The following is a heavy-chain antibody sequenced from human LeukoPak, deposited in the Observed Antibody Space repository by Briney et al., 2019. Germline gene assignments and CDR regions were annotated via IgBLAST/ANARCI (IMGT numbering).Heavy chain of an antibody. J-gene: IGHJ5*02. CDR3: ARCGGGNPRWFDP. CDR2: ITSSSSYI. D-gene: IGHD4-23*01. Sequence: GGSLRLPCAASGFTFSGYSMNWVRQAPGKGLEWVSSITSSSSYIYYSDSVKGRFTISRDNARNSMYLQMNSLRAEDTAVYYCARCGGGNPRWFDPWGQGTLVTVSS. V-gene: IGHV3-21*01. CDR1: GFTFSGYS.